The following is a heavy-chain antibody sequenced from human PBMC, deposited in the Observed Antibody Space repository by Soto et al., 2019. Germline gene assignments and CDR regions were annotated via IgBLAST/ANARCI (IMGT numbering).Heavy chain of an antibody. CDR2: VSSYNGNT. D-gene: IGHD3-10*01. Sequence: QVQLVQSGPEVKKPGASVTASCKTSGYTFTDHGIDWVRQAPGQGLEWVGWVSSYNGNTNYAYNLKDRVIMTTDASTSTAYMELRGLRSDDTAVYYCAREVEGSYSPADFWGQGTPVTVSS. CDR3: AREVEGSYSPADF. CDR1: GYTFTDHG. V-gene: IGHV1-18*01. J-gene: IGHJ4*02.